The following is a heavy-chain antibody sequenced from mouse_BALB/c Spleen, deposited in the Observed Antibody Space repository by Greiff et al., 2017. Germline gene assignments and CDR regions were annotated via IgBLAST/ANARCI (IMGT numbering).Heavy chain of an antibody. D-gene: IGHD1-2*01. V-gene: IGHV2-9*02. CDR1: GFSLTSYG. CDR3: ARDRSITTAAFAY. Sequence: VKLVESGPGLVAPSQSLSITCTVSGFSLTSYGVHWVRQPPGKGLEWLGVIWAGGSTNYNSALMSRLSISKDNSKSQVFLKMNSLQTDDTAMYYCARDRSITTAAFAYWGQGTLVTVSA. CDR2: IWAGGST. J-gene: IGHJ3*01.